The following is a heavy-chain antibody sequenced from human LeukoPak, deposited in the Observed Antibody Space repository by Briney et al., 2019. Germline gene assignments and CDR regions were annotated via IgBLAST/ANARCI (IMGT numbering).Heavy chain of an antibody. D-gene: IGHD7-27*01. J-gene: IGHJ4*02. CDR1: GGTFSSYA. V-gene: IGHV1-69*13. CDR2: IIPIFGTA. Sequence: ASVKVSCKASGGTFSSYAISWVRQAPGQGLEWMGGIIPIFGTANYAQKFQGRVTITADESTSTAYMELSSLRSEDTAVYYCAIPPTTETGDQDYWGQGTLVTVPS. CDR3: AIPPTTETGDQDY.